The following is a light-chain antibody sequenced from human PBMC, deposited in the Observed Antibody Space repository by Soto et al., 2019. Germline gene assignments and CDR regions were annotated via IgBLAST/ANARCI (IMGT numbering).Light chain of an antibody. J-gene: IGKJ4*01. CDR1: QSVSSAY. V-gene: IGKV3-15*01. Sequence: EIVLTQSPGTLPLSPVEKVNPSSRASQSVSSAYLAWYQQKRGQAPRLLIYGASTRATGIPARFSGSGSGTEFTLTISSLQSEDFAVYYCQQYIRWPLTFGGGTKVDNK. CDR3: QQYIRWPLT. CDR2: GAS.